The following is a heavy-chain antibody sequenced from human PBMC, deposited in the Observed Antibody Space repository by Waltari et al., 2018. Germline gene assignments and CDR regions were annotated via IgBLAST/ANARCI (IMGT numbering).Heavy chain of an antibody. V-gene: IGHV4-28*01. D-gene: IGHD4-17*01. CDR2: IYYSGST. CDR1: GYSISSSNW. J-gene: IGHJ4*02. CDR3: ARLFGDYADPPDY. Sequence: QVQLQESGPGLVKPSDTLSLTCAVSGYSISSSNWWGWIRQPPGKGLEWIGYIYYSGSTYYNPSLKSRVTISVDTSKNQFSLKLSSVTAADTAVYYCARLFGDYADPPDYWGQGTLVIVSS.